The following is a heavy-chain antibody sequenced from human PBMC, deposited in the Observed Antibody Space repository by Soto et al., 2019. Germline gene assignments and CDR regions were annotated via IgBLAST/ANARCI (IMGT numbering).Heavy chain of an antibody. CDR1: GGSISNDVYY. CDR2: KHYSGIT. J-gene: IGHJ4*02. V-gene: IGHV4-31*03. Sequence: QVQLQESGPGLVKPSQTLSLTCIVSGGSISNDVYYWSWIRQHPGKGLEWIGYKHYSGITYLNPSLKTRVMISVDTSQNQFSLRLSSVTAADTAVYYCATYYYASGTYSHLVDHWGQGTLVTVSS. D-gene: IGHD3-10*01. CDR3: ATYYYASGTYSHLVDH.